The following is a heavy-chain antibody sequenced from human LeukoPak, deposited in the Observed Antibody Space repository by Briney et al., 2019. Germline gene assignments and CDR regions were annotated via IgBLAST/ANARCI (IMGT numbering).Heavy chain of an antibody. V-gene: IGHV3-33*06. CDR3: AKVGILGGTTSTDFQH. CDR2: IWYDGSNK. Sequence: PGRSLRLSCAASGFTFRSYGMHWVRQAPGKGLEGVVVIWYDGSNKYYADSVKGRFTISRDNSKNTLYLQMNSLRAEDTAVYYCAKVGILGGTTSTDFQHWGQGTPVTVSS. CDR1: GFTFRSYG. D-gene: IGHD1-26*01. J-gene: IGHJ1*01.